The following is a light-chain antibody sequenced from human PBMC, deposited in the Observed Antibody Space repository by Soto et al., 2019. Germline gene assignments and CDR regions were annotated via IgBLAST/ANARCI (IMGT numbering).Light chain of an antibody. J-gene: IGLJ2*01. Sequence: SYELTQPPSVPVSPGQTASIPCSGDKLGDRFACWYQQKPCQSPVTVIYQDNRRTSGIPERFSGSNSGNTATQTISCTQAMYEADYYCQAWDSSTGVVFGGGTKLTVL. CDR1: KLGDRF. CDR2: QDN. V-gene: IGLV3-1*01. CDR3: QAWDSSTGVV.